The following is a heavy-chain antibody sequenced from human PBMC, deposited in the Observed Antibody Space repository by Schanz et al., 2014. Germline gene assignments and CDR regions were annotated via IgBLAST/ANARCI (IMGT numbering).Heavy chain of an antibody. J-gene: IGHJ4*02. Sequence: QVQLVQSEAEVKKPGSSVKVSCKASGGTFSSYTISWVRQAPGQGLEWMGRIIPILGIANYAQKFQGRVTITRDTLASTAYMEVSSLRSEDTAVYYCARSGSSNWYFFDYWGQGTLXTVSS. D-gene: IGHD6-13*01. CDR1: GGTFSSYT. CDR2: IIPILGIA. V-gene: IGHV1-69*02. CDR3: ARSGSSNWYFFDY.